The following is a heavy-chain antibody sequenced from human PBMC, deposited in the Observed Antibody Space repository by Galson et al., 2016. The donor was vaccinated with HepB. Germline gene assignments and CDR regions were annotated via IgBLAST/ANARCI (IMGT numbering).Heavy chain of an antibody. Sequence: SVKVSCKASGYTFSSYYMHWVRQAPGQGLEWMGIINPSGGSSSYAQKFQDRVTMTSDTSTNTVYMEVGSLRSEDTAVYYCARDRSSGEGYSKDAFDIWGQGTMVTVSS. CDR3: ARDRSSGEGYSKDAFDI. CDR1: GYTFSSYY. V-gene: IGHV1-46*01. J-gene: IGHJ3*02. CDR2: INPSGGSS. D-gene: IGHD5-24*01.